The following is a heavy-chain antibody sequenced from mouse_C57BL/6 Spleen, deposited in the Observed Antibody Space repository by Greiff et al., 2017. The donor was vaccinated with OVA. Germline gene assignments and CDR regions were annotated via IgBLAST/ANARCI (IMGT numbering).Heavy chain of an antibody. CDR3: ASYSNYSYAMDY. CDR2: IDPSDSYT. CDR1: GYTFTSYW. V-gene: IGHV1-69*01. D-gene: IGHD2-5*01. J-gene: IGHJ4*01. Sequence: VQLQQPGAELVMPGASVKLSCKASGYTFTSYWMHWVKQRPGQGLEWIGEIDPSDSYTNYNQKFKGKSTLTVDKSSSTASMQLSSLTSEDSAVYYCASYSNYSYAMDYWGQGTSVTVSS.